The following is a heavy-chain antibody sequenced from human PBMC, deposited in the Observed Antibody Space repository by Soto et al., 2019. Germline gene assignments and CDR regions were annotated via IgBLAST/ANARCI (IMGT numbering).Heavy chain of an antibody. J-gene: IGHJ6*02. Sequence: QVQLVQSGAEVKKPGASVKVSCKASGYTFTSYGLSWVRQARGQGLECLGWISAYNGTTNYAQKLQGRVTMTTNTPKRTAYMAWSSMRSDDTAVYCCARDGGLLWFGACITNYGIDVLGQGTTVTVSS. V-gene: IGHV1-18*01. CDR3: ARDGGLLWFGACITNYGIDV. D-gene: IGHD3-10*01. CDR1: GYTFTSYG. CDR2: ISAYNGTT.